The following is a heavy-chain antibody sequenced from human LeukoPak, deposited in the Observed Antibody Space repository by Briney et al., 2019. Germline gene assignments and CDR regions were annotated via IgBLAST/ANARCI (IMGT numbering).Heavy chain of an antibody. CDR2: INHSGST. CDR3: ARGSQSLGYCSGGSCRAKIFDY. J-gene: IGHJ4*02. CDR1: GGSINIYF. V-gene: IGHV4-34*01. Sequence: PSETLSLTCTVSGGSINIYFWSWVRQPPGKGLECIGEINHSGSTNYNPSIKSRVTISVDKSKNQLFLKLSSVTAADTAVYYCARGSQSLGYCSGGSCRAKIFDYWGQGTLVTVSS. D-gene: IGHD2-15*01.